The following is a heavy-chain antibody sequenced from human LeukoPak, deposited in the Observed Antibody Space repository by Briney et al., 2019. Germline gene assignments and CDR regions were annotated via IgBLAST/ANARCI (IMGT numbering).Heavy chain of an antibody. J-gene: IGHJ4*02. D-gene: IGHD3-10*01. V-gene: IGHV4-39*01. CDR3: ARRRGVQRFLFDY. CDR2: ISHSGST. Sequence: SETLSLTCTVFGGSISSSSYFWGWIRQPAGKGLEWIGSISHSGSTYYDPSLKSRITISVDTSKNQFSLKLSSVTAADTAVYYCARRRGVQRFLFDYWGQGTLVTVSS. CDR1: GGSISSSSYF.